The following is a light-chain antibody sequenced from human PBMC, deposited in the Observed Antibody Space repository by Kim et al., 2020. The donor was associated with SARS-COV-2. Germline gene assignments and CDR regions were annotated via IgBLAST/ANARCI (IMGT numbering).Light chain of an antibody. V-gene: IGLV3-1*01. J-gene: IGLJ3*02. CDR3: PAWDSSTTV. CDR2: QHT. CDR1: KLGDKY. Sequence: SYELTQPPSVSVSPGQTASITCSGSKLGDKYAYWYQKKPGQSPILVIYQHTKRPSGISQRFSGSSFGNTASLTISRAQTMDEADYYCPAWDSSTTVFGGG.